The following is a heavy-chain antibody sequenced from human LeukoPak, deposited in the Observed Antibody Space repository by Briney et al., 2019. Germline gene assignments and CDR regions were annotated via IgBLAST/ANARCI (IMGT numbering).Heavy chain of an antibody. CDR2: ISGSGGST. CDR1: GFTFSSYA. CDR3: AKAPYGDYGSDAFDI. V-gene: IGHV3-23*01. J-gene: IGHJ3*02. D-gene: IGHD4-17*01. Sequence: GGPLRLSCAASGFTFSSYAMSWVRQAPGKGLEWISAISGSGGSTYYADSVKGRFTISRDNSKNTLYLQMNSLRAEDTAVYYCAKAPYGDYGSDAFDIWGQGTMVTVSS.